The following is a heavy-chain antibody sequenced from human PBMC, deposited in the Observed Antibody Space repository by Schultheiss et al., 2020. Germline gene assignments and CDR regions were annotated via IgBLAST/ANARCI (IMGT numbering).Heavy chain of an antibody. CDR2: MNPDSGNT. V-gene: IGHV1-8*01. J-gene: IGHJ4*02. Sequence: ASVKVSCKPSGYTFTDYYIHWVRQAPGQGLEWMGWMNPDSGNTGYAQKFQGRVTMTTDTSTSTAYMELRSLRSDDAAVYYCARDSLVVTSTFDYWGQGTLVTVSS. CDR3: ARDSLVVTSTFDY. D-gene: IGHD2-8*02. CDR1: GYTFTDYY.